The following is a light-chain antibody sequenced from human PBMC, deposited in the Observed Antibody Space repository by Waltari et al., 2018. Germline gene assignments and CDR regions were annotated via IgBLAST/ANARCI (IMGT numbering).Light chain of an antibody. CDR2: DAS. Sequence: DIQMTQSPSTVSASVGDRVTITCRASQSISSWLAWYQQKPGKAPKLLIYDASSLESGVPSRFSASGSGTEFTLTISSLQPDDFAAYYCQQYNTYPWTFGQGTKVEIK. V-gene: IGKV1-5*01. CDR3: QQYNTYPWT. J-gene: IGKJ1*01. CDR1: QSISSW.